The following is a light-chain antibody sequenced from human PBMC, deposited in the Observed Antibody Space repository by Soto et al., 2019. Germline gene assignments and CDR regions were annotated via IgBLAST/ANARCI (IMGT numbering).Light chain of an antibody. CDR2: GAS. CDR1: QPIRNN. V-gene: IGKV3-15*01. J-gene: IGKJ3*01. CDR3: QQYNNWPFT. Sequence: EIVMTQSPATLSVSPGERATLSCRASQPIRNNLAWFQLRPGQAPRLVIFGASTRATGIPASFIGNGSGTEFTLTASSLQPEDFAVYYCQQYNNWPFTFGPGTKVDIK.